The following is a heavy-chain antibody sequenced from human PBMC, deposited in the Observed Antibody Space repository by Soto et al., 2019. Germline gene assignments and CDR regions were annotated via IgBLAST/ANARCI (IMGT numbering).Heavy chain of an antibody. CDR2: IYYSGST. CDR1: GGSISSYY. V-gene: IGHV4-59*01. J-gene: IGHJ6*03. CDR3: ARVDSSSSWTRNYYYYYYMDV. D-gene: IGHD6-13*01. Sequence: SETLSLTCTVSGGSISSYYWSWIRQPPGKGLEWFGYIYYSGSTNYNPSLKSRVTISVDTSKNQFSLKLSSVTAADTAVYYCARVDSSSSWTRNYYYYYYMDVWGKGTTVTVSS.